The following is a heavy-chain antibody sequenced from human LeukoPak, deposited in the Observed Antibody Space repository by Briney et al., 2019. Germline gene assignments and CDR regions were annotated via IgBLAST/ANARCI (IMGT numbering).Heavy chain of an antibody. CDR1: GFTFSDSA. J-gene: IGHJ3*01. CDR2: ISFSGANT. CDR3: ARDIELST. V-gene: IGHV3-23*01. D-gene: IGHD3-16*02. Sequence: PGGSLRLSCAASGFTFSDSAMTWVRQTPGKGLDWVSLISFSGANTYYADSVKGRFAMSRDNSKDILYLQMNSLRVEDTAKYYCARDIELSTWGPGTMVTVSS.